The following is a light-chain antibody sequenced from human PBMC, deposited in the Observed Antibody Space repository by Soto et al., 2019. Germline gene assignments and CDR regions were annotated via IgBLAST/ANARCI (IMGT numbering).Light chain of an antibody. CDR2: GAS. CDR1: QSVSGN. CDR3: QQYNNWWT. V-gene: IGKV3-15*01. Sequence: EIVMTQSPATLSVSPGERATLSCRASQSVSGNLAWSQQKPGQAPRLLIYGASSRATGIPARFSGSGSGTEFTLTISSLQSEDFAVYYCQQYNNWWTFGQGTKVEI. J-gene: IGKJ1*01.